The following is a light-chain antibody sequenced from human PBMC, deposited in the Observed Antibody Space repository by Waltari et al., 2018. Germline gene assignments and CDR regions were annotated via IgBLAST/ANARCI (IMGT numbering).Light chain of an antibody. CDR1: SGSVSPRYY. V-gene: IGLV8-61*01. CDR3: VLYMGGGIM. J-gene: IGLJ3*02. Sequence: QTVVTQEPSLSVSPGGTVTLTCGLSSGSVSPRYYPSWYQQTPVQAPRPLIYSTNTRSSGVPDRFSGSILGNKAALTITGAQADDECDYHCVLYMGGGIMFGGGTKLTVL. CDR2: STN.